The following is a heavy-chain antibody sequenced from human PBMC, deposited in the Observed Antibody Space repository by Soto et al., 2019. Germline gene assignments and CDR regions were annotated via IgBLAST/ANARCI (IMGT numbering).Heavy chain of an antibody. CDR3: AKDYCSAGGCYSVHYYYMDV. J-gene: IGHJ6*03. CDR2: VDWNSGSI. Sequence: PGGSLNPSCEPSGFPLEAYAIPWVRQAPGKGLEWFSGVDWNSGSIAYADSVKGRFTISRDNAKNSLFLQMNSLRPEDTALYYCAKDYCSAGGCYSVHYYYMDVWGIGTTVTVSS. CDR1: GFPLEAYA. V-gene: IGHV3-9*01. D-gene: IGHD2-15*01.